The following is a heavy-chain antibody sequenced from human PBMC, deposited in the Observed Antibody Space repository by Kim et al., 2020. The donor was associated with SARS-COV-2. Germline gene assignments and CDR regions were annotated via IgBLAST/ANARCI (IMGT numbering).Heavy chain of an antibody. D-gene: IGHD6-13*01. Sequence: GRFTISRDNSKNTLYLQMNSLRAEDTAVYYCARDRGGYSSSWSATNWFDPWGQGTLVTVSS. CDR3: ARDRGGYSSSWSATNWFDP. J-gene: IGHJ5*02. V-gene: IGHV3-30*01.